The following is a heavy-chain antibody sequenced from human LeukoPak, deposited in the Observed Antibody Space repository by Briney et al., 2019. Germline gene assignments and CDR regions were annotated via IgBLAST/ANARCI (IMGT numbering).Heavy chain of an antibody. V-gene: IGHV1-46*01. D-gene: IGHD3-10*01. CDR1: GYTFTSHY. Sequence: ASMKVSCKASGYTFTSHYINWVRQAPGQGLEWMGISNPNSGSTDYAQKFRGRVNLTRDTSTSTFYMELSSLRSEDTAVYYCARSEYYGSGSFDYWGQGTLVTVSS. J-gene: IGHJ4*02. CDR2: SNPNSGST. CDR3: ARSEYYGSGSFDY.